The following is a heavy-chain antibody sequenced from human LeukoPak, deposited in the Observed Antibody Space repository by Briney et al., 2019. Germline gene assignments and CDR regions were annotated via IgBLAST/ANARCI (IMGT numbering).Heavy chain of an antibody. J-gene: IGHJ5*02. D-gene: IGHD3-16*01. CDR3: ARREKYVYANGVSVWFDP. CDR1: GGSISSSSYY. V-gene: IGHV4-39*01. CDR2: IYYSGST. Sequence: PSETLSLTCTVSGGSISSSSYYWGRIRQPPGKGLEWIGSIYYSGSTYYNPSLKSRVTISVDTSKNQFSLKLSSVTAADTAVYYCARREKYVYANGVSVWFDPWGQGTLVTASS.